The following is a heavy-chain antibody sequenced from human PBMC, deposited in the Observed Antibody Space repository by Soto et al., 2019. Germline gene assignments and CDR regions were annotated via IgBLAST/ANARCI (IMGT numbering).Heavy chain of an antibody. CDR3: TTSHLRSSWYSWFAP. Sequence: GGSLRLSCAASGFTFSNAWMNWVRQAPGKGLEWVGRIKSKTDGGTTDYAAPVKGRFTISRDDSKNTLYLQMNSLKTEDTAVYYCTTSHLRSSWYSWFAPWGQGTLVTVSS. V-gene: IGHV3-15*07. D-gene: IGHD6-13*01. CDR2: IKSKTDGGTT. CDR1: GFTFSNAW. J-gene: IGHJ5*02.